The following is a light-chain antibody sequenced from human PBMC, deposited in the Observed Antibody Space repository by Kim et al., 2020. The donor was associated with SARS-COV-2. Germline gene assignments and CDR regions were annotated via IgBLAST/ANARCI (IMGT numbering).Light chain of an antibody. CDR2: QEN. V-gene: IGLV3-1*01. Sequence: PGKTASITDSGYNLGVKYVSWIQQKPGQAPEVVIYQENQRPSGIPELFSGSNSGNTATLTINGTQAMDEADYYCQAWDSSTHNYVFGAGTKVTVL. CDR1: NLGVKY. J-gene: IGLJ1*01. CDR3: QAWDSSTHNYV.